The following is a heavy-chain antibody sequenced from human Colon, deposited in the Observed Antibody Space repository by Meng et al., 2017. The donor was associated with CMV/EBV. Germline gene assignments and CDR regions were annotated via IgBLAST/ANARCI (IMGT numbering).Heavy chain of an antibody. CDR3: AREIGDIVVVPAAYDY. CDR1: GFTFDDYG. D-gene: IGHD2-2*01. V-gene: IGHV3-20*04. Sequence: GESLKISCAASGFTFDDYGMSWVRQAPGKGLEWVSGINWNGGSTGYADSVKGRFTISRDNAKNSLYLQMNRLRAEDTALYYCAREIGDIVVVPAAYDYWGQGTLVTVSS. J-gene: IGHJ4*02. CDR2: INWNGGST.